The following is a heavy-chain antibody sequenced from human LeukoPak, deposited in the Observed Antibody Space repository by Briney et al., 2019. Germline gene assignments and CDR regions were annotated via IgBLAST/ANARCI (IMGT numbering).Heavy chain of an antibody. Sequence: SETLSLTCTVSGGSISSYYWSWIRQPPGKGLEWVAYLFYSGSTDYNPSLESRVTISVDTSKNQFSLKLSSVTAADTAVYYCARQWELRGWFDPWGQGTLVTVSS. CDR1: GGSISSYY. V-gene: IGHV4-59*08. CDR3: ARQWELRGWFDP. CDR2: LFYSGST. D-gene: IGHD1-26*01. J-gene: IGHJ5*02.